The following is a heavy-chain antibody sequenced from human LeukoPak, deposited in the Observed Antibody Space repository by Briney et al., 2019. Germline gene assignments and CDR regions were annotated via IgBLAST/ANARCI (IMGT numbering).Heavy chain of an antibody. CDR2: IRSKTHGGAT. CDR1: GFTFGDYA. J-gene: IGHJ5*02. V-gene: IGHV3-49*05. CDR3: SRGYSYGYH. D-gene: IGHD5-18*01. Sequence: KTGGSLRLSCTASGFTFGDYAMSWFRQAPGKGLEWLGFIRSKTHGGATEYAASVRGRFTLSRDDSKSIAYLQMNSLKTEDTAMYYCSRGYSYGYHWGQGTLVTVSS.